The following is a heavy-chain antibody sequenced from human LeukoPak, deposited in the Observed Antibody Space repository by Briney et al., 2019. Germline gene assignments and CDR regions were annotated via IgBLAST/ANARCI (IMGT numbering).Heavy chain of an antibody. J-gene: IGHJ4*02. Sequence: PGGSLRLSCAPSGFTFSTYWMSWVRQAPGKGLEWVANIKQDGSEKYYVDSVKGRFTISRDNAKNPLYLQMNSLRAEDTAVYYCARGEFRSRSPNYWGQGTLVTVSS. CDR1: GFTFSTYW. CDR3: ARGEFRSRSPNY. D-gene: IGHD6-13*01. V-gene: IGHV3-7*01. CDR2: IKQDGSEK.